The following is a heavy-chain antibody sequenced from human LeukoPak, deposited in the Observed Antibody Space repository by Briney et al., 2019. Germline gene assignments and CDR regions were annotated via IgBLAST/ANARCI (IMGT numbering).Heavy chain of an antibody. D-gene: IGHD3-10*01. Sequence: SETLSLTCAVYSGSFSGYCWTWIRQPPGKGLEWIGEINHSGSTNYNPSLKSRVTISIDTSKNQFSLNLTSATAADTAIYYCARTDEKRISGSASYYRGRPVNYWGQGALVTVSS. CDR1: SGSFSGYC. V-gene: IGHV4-34*01. CDR3: ARTDEKRISGSASYYRGRPVNY. CDR2: INHSGST. J-gene: IGHJ4*02.